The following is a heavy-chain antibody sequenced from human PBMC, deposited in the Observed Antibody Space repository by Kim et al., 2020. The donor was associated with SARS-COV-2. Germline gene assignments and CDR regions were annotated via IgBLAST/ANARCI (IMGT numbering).Heavy chain of an antibody. CDR2: IYPGDSDT. CDR3: ARHWRYYYDSSGYYPPDY. Sequence: GESLKISCKGSGYSFTSYWIGWVRQMPGKGLEWMGIIYPGDSDTRYSPSFQGQVTISADKSISTAYLQWSSLKASDTAMYYCARHWRYYYDSSGYYPPDYWGQGTLVTVSS. J-gene: IGHJ4*02. CDR1: GYSFTSYW. D-gene: IGHD3-22*01. V-gene: IGHV5-51*01.